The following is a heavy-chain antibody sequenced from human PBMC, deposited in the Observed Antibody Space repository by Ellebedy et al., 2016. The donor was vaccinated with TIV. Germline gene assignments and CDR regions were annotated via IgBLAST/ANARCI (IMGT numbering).Heavy chain of an antibody. V-gene: IGHV3-9*03. CDR2: ISWNSVSI. CDR1: GFTFDDYA. Sequence: SLKISCAASGFTFDDYAMHWVRQAPGKGLEWVSSISWNSVSISYADSVKGRFTISRDNAKNSLYLQMNSLRAEDMALYYCAGGVAGTYYYYAMDVWGQGTTVTVSS. D-gene: IGHD6-19*01. J-gene: IGHJ6*02. CDR3: AGGVAGTYYYYAMDV.